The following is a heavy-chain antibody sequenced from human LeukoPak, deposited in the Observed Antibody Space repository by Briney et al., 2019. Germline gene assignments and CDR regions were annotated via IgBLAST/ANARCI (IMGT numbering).Heavy chain of an antibody. CDR3: AGPRAGYYGAYYMDV. V-gene: IGHV4-39*01. D-gene: IGHD3-10*01. CDR1: GGSISSSSYY. Sequence: SETLSLTCTVSGGSISSSSYYWGWIRQPPGKGLEWIGSIYYSGSTYYNPSLKSRVTISVDTSKNQFSLKLSSVTAADTAVYYCAGPRAGYYGAYYMDVWGKGTMATVSS. J-gene: IGHJ6*03. CDR2: IYYSGST.